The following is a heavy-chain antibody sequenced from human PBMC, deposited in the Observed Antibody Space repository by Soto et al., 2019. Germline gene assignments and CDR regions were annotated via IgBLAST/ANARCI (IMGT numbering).Heavy chain of an antibody. CDR1: GYTFTSYG. Sequence: ASVKASCKASGYTFTSYGISWVRQAPGQGLEWMGWISAYNGNTNYAQKLQGRVTMTTDTSTSTAYMELRSLRSDDTAVYYCARDFVYYDFWSGYLYYYYYGMDVWGQGTTVTVSS. CDR2: ISAYNGNT. D-gene: IGHD3-3*01. J-gene: IGHJ6*02. CDR3: ARDFVYYDFWSGYLYYYYYGMDV. V-gene: IGHV1-18*04.